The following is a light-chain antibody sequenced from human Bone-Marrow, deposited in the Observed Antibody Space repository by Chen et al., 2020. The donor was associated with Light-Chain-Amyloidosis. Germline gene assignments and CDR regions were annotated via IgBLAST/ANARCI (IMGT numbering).Light chain of an antibody. J-gene: IGKJ1*01. Sequence: DIQMTQSPASVSASVGDRVTITCRANQAISRWLAWYQQKPGKAPQLLIYGASTLQSGVPSRFSGSGSGTDFTLTINTLQPEDFATYYYQQSNSFPRTFGQGTKVEIK. V-gene: IGKV1-12*01. CDR2: GAS. CDR1: QAISRW. CDR3: QQSNSFPRT.